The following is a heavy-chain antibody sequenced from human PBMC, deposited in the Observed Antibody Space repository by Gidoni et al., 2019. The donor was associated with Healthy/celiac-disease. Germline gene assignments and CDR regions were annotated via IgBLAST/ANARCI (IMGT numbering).Heavy chain of an antibody. J-gene: IGHJ3*02. CDR3: AKDLGSSGDDDAFDI. V-gene: IGHV3-23*01. D-gene: IGHD6-19*01. CDR2: SSGSGGST. CDR1: GFNFSSYA. Sequence: EVQLLESGGGLVQPGGSLRLSCAASGFNFSSYAMSWVRQAPGKGLEWGSASSGSGGSTYYADSVKGRFTISRDNSKNTLYLQMNSLRAEDTAVYYCAKDLGSSGDDDAFDIWGQGTMVTVSS.